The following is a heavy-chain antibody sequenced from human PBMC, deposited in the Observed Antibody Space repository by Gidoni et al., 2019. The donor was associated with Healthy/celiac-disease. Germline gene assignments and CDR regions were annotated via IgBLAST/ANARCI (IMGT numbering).Heavy chain of an antibody. J-gene: IGHJ3*02. Sequence: VQLLEPGPGVAKPKATLYLTCPVSGGSSSSFYWSWIRQLPGKGLEWIGYIYYSGSSNNNPSLKNLVTISVDTSKNQFSLTLSSVTAADTAVYYCARDVGATSDAFEIWGQGTMVTVSS. CDR2: IYYSGSS. D-gene: IGHD1-26*01. CDR1: GGSSSSFY. CDR3: ARDVGATSDAFEI. V-gene: IGHV4-59*01.